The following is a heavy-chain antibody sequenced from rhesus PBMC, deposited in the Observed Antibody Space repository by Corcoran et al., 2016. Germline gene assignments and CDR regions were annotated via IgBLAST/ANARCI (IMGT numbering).Heavy chain of an antibody. V-gene: IGHV4-76*01. CDR1: GGSISGGYD. CDR3: ARIYTVTWLPIDY. D-gene: IGHD4-23*01. J-gene: IGHJ4*01. CDR2: FFGISGSP. Sequence: QVQLQESGPGVVKPSETLSLTCAVSGGSISGGYDWSWIRQPPGKGLEWIGSFFGISGSPTYNPSLKHRVTISKDASKNEFSLKLSSVTAADTAVYYCARIYTVTWLPIDYWGQGVLVTVSS.